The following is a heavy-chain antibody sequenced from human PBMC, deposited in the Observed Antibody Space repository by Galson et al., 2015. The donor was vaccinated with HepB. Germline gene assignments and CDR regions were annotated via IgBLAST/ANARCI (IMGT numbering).Heavy chain of an antibody. D-gene: IGHD2-2*01. J-gene: IGHJ6*02. Sequence: SLRLSCAASGFIFSSYAMSWVRQAPGKGLEWVSAISGSGGSTYYADSVKGRFTISRDNSKNTLYLQMNSLRAEDTAVYYCAGNRPRYCSSTSCYEGEYYYYYGMDVWGQGTTVTVSS. CDR2: ISGSGGST. CDR1: GFIFSSYA. V-gene: IGHV3-23*01. CDR3: AGNRPRYCSSTSCYEGEYYYYYGMDV.